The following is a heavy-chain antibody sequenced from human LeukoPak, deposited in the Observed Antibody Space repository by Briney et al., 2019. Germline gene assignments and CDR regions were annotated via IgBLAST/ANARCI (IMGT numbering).Heavy chain of an antibody. J-gene: IGHJ6*03. CDR3: ARGVFLVYFVWSYYYYYMEV. CDR1: GGSISSYY. D-gene: IGHD3-9*01. V-gene: IGHV4-59*01. Sequence: PSETLSLTCTVSGGSISSYYWSWIRQPPGKGLEWIGYIYYSGSTNYNPSLKSRVTISVDTSKNKLSLKLSSVTAADTAVYYCARGVFLVYFVWSYYYYYMEVWGKGTTVTVSS. CDR2: IYYSGST.